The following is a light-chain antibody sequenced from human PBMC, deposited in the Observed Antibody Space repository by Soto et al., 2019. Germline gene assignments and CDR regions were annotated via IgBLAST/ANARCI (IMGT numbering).Light chain of an antibody. CDR1: QTISIH. J-gene: IGKJ5*01. Sequence: DILMTQSPSSLSSSVGERVTITCRPSQTISIHLNWYQQKPVTAPNLLVYAAFNLQSGVPSRFSGRGSGTEFTLTLNSLQPEDFATYYCQQRYSTPRTFGQGTRLEI. V-gene: IGKV1-39*01. CDR3: QQRYSTPRT. CDR2: AAF.